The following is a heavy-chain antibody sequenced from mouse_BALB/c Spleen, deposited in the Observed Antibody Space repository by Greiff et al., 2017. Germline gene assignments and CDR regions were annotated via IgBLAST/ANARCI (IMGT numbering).Heavy chain of an antibody. V-gene: IGHV1-7*01. CDR2: INPSTGYT. CDR3: ARGGPGYFDV. Sequence: VQLQESGAELAKPGASVKMSCKASGYTFTSYWMHWVKQRPGQGLEWIGYINPSTGYTEYNQKFKDKATLTADKSSSTAYMQLSSLTSEDSAVYYWARGGPGYFDVWGAGTTVTVSS. J-gene: IGHJ1*01. CDR1: GYTFTSYW.